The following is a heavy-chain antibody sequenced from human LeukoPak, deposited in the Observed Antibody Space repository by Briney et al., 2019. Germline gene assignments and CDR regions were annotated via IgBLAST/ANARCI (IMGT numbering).Heavy chain of an antibody. Sequence: PGGSLRLSCAASGFTFSSYSMNWVRQAPGKGLEWGSYISSSSSTIYYADSVKGRFTISRDNAKNSLYLQMNSLRAEDMALYYCAKGPTGWLQSGSFDYWGQGTLVTVSS. V-gene: IGHV3-48*04. CDR1: GFTFSSYS. CDR3: AKGPTGWLQSGSFDY. D-gene: IGHD5-24*01. J-gene: IGHJ4*02. CDR2: ISSSSSTI.